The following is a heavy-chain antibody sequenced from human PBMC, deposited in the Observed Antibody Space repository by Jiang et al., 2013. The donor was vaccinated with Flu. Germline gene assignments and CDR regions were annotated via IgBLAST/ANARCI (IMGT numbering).Heavy chain of an antibody. D-gene: IGHD7-27*01. CDR1: GGSFSSYY. CDR3: ARRKANWDSHFDY. J-gene: IGHJ4*02. Sequence: LKPSETLSLTCAVYGGSFSSYYWSWIRQPPGKGAGVDWGNQSLWGGTYYNPSLKSRVTISVDTSKNQFSLKLSSVTAADTAVYYCARRKANWDSHFDYWGQGTLVTVSS. CDR2: QSLWGGT. V-gene: IGHV4-34*01.